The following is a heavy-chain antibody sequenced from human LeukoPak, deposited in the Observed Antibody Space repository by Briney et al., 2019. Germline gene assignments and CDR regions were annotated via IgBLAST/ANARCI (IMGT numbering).Heavy chain of an antibody. CDR3: ARHRTDGYDDDAVDI. CDR2: ISSSSTI. V-gene: IGHV3-48*01. CDR1: GFTFSSYS. Sequence: PGGSLRLSCEASGFTFSSYSMNWVRQAPGKGLEWVLYISSSSTIYYADSVKGRFTISRDNAKNSLYLQMNSLRAEDTAVYYCARHRTDGYDDDAVDIWGQGTMVTVSS. J-gene: IGHJ3*02. D-gene: IGHD5-24*01.